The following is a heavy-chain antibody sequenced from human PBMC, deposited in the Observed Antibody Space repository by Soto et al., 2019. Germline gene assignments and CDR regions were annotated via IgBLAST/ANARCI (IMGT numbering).Heavy chain of an antibody. D-gene: IGHD3-3*01. V-gene: IGHV1-18*01. J-gene: IGHJ3*02. CDR1: GYTFTSYG. CDR3: AINYDFWSGYAIGDAFDI. CDR2: ISAYNGNT. Sequence: QVQLVQSGAEVKKPGASVKVSCKASGYTFTSYGISWVRQAPGQGLEWMGWISAYNGNTNYAQKLQGRVTMTTDTSTSTAYMELRRLRSDDTAVYYCAINYDFWSGYAIGDAFDIWGQGTMVTVSS.